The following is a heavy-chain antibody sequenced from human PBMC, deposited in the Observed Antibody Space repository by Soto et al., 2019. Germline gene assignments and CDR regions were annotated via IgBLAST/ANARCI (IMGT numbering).Heavy chain of an antibody. CDR1: GFTFSSYA. CDR3: AKDIVLRYFDWLPYGSDY. J-gene: IGHJ4*02. Sequence: EVQLLESGGGLVQPGGSLRLSCAASGFTFSSYAMSWVRQAPGKGLEWVSAISGSGGSTYYADSVKGRFTISRDNSKNTLYLQMISLRAEDTAVYYCAKDIVLRYFDWLPYGSDYWGQGTLVSVSS. V-gene: IGHV3-23*01. CDR2: ISGSGGST. D-gene: IGHD3-9*01.